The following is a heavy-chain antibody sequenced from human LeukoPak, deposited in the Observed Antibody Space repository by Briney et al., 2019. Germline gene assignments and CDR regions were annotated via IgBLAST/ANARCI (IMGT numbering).Heavy chain of an antibody. CDR3: AREESSGYFDY. J-gene: IGHJ4*02. CDR1: GFTFTNYY. D-gene: IGHD2-15*01. V-gene: IGHV1-46*01. Sequence: GASVKVSCKASGFTFTNYYMHWVRQAPGQGLEWMGLINPSGSSTNYAQKFRGRVTMTRDTSTTTVYMELSSLRSEDTAVYYCAREESSGYFDYGGQGTLVTVSS. CDR2: INPSGSST.